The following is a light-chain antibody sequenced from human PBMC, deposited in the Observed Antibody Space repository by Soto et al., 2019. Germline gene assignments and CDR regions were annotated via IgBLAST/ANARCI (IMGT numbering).Light chain of an antibody. CDR3: QQYNNWPWT. J-gene: IGKJ1*01. CDR2: DAS. V-gene: IGKV3-15*01. CDR1: QSVSSK. Sequence: EIVMTQSPGTLSVSPGERVTLSCRASQSVSSKLVWYQRKPGQSPRLLIYDASTRATGMPGRFSGSGSGTEFTLTISSLQSEDFAVHYCQQYNNWPWTFGQGTKVEIK.